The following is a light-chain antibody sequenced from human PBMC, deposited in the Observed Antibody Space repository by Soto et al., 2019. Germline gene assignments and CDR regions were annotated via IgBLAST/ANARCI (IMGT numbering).Light chain of an antibody. CDR3: QSYDSSNWV. J-gene: IGLJ3*02. CDR2: EDN. V-gene: IGLV6-57*04. Sequence: FMLPQPHSVSESPGKTVTISCTRSSGSIASNYVQWYHQRPGSAPTIVMYEDNQRPSGVPDRFSGSIDRSSNSASLTISGLKTEDEGDFYCQSYDSSNWVFCGGTKVTVL. CDR1: SGSIASNY.